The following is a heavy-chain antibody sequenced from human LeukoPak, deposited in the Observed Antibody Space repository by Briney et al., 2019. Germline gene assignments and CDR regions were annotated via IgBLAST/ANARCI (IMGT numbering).Heavy chain of an antibody. CDR3: ARDSYGDYSDMFDP. CDR2: INPNSGGT. V-gene: IGHV1-2*02. J-gene: IGHJ5*02. D-gene: IGHD4-17*01. Sequence: GASVKVSCKASGYTFTGYYMHWVRQAPGQGLEWMGWINPNSGGTNYAQKFQGRVTMTRDTSISTAYMELSRLRSDDTAVYYCARDSYGDYSDMFDPWGQGTLVTVSS. CDR1: GYTFTGYY.